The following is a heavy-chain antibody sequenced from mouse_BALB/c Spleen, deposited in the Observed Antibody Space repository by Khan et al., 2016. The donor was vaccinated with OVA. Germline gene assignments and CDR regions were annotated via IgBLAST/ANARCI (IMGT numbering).Heavy chain of an antibody. CDR2: INPSNGGN. J-gene: IGHJ3*01. CDR1: GYTFTSYY. CDR3: TRGGCGRPFAY. V-gene: IGHV1S81*02. Sequence: QVQLQQSGAELVKPVASVKLSCKASGYTFTSYYMYWVKQRPGQGLEWIGEINPSNGGNNDNEKFKSKATLTEDKSSSTAYMEVSSLTSEHSAVYYCTRGGCGRPFAYWGQGTLVTVSA. D-gene: IGHD1-1*01.